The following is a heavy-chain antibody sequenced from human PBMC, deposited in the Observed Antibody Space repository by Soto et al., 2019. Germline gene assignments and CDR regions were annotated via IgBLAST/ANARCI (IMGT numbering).Heavy chain of an antibody. D-gene: IGHD3-22*01. J-gene: IGHJ4*02. CDR3: ARVDNYYDSSGQDY. Sequence: SETLSLTCTVSGGSISRVDYYWSWIRQPPGKGLEWIGYIYYSGSTYYNPSLKSRVTISVDTSKSQFSLKLSSVTAADTAVYYCARVDNYYDSSGQDYWGQGTLVTVSS. V-gene: IGHV4-30-4*01. CDR1: GGSISRVDYY. CDR2: IYYSGST.